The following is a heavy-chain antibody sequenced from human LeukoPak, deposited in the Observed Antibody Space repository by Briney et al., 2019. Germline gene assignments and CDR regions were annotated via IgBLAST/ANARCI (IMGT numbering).Heavy chain of an antibody. CDR1: GFTFSSCW. CDR3: ARPSWYVY. CDR2: IKQDGSEK. J-gene: IGHJ4*02. V-gene: IGHV3-7*01. D-gene: IGHD6-13*01. Sequence: GGSLRLSCAASGFTFSSCWMSWVRPAPGKGLEWVANIKQDGSEKYYVDSVKGRFTISRDNAKNSLYLQMNSLRAEDTAVYYCARPSWYVYWGQGTLVTVSS.